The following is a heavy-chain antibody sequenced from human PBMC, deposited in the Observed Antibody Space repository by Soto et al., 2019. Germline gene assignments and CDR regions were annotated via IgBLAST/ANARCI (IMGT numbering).Heavy chain of an antibody. J-gene: IGHJ5*02. CDR1: GGSISTISW. CDR2: IVYSGST. V-gene: IGHV4-4*02. CDR3: ATEASSRSGAFDT. Sequence: QVQLQESGPGLVKPSGTLSLTCAVSGGSISTISWWSWVRQHPGKGLEWIGEIVYSGSTSYNPSLKSRVTISVDTSNNQFSLKLTSVTAADTAVYYCATEASSRSGAFDTWGQGTLVTVSS. D-gene: IGHD3-10*01.